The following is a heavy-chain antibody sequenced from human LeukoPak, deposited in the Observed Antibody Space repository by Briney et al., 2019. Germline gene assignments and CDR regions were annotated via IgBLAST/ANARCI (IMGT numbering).Heavy chain of an antibody. Sequence: GGSLRLSCAASGFTFSSYSMNWVRQAPGKGLEWVSSISSSSSYVYYADSVKGRFTISRDNAKNSLYLQMNSLRAEDTAVYYCAREGEDTAMASNWFDPWGQGTLVTVSS. CDR3: AREGEDTAMASNWFDP. V-gene: IGHV3-21*01. CDR2: ISSSSSYV. D-gene: IGHD5-18*01. J-gene: IGHJ5*02. CDR1: GFTFSSYS.